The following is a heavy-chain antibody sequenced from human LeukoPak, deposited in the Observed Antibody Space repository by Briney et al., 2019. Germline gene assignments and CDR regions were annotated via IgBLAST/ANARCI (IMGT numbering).Heavy chain of an antibody. Sequence: GGSLRLSCAASGFIVSSNYMTWVRQAPGKGLEWVSLIYGDNATYYADSVKGRFTISRDSSKNTLFVQMTSLRAEDTAVYYCARINRGNYFLDYWGQGTLVTVSS. CDR3: ARINRGNYFLDY. J-gene: IGHJ4*02. CDR1: GFIVSSNY. V-gene: IGHV3-53*01. D-gene: IGHD1-26*01. CDR2: IYGDNAT.